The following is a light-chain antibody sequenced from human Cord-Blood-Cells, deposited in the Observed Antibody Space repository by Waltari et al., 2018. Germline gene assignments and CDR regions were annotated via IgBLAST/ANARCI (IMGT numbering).Light chain of an antibody. CDR1: QSVSSY. CDR3: QQRSNWLT. V-gene: IGKV3-11*01. CDR2: DAS. Sequence: IVLTQSPATLSLSPGERATLSCRASQSVSSYLAWYQQKPGQAPRLLMYDASNRATGIRARCSGSGSGTDFTLTVSSLEPEDFAVYYCQQRSNWLTFGGGTKVEIK. J-gene: IGKJ4*01.